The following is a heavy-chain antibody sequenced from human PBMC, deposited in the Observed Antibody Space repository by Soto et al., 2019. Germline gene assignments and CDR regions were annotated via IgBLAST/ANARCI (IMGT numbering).Heavy chain of an antibody. Sequence: PGGSLRLSCAASGFTFSAYGMHWVRQAPGKGLEWVAVISYDGSNKYYADSVKGRFTISRDNSKNTLYLQMNSLRAEDTAVYFCAKVTFSGDYYYSCGLDVWGQGTTVTVSS. CDR2: ISYDGSNK. CDR1: GFTFSAYG. V-gene: IGHV3-30*18. CDR3: AKVTFSGDYYYSCGLDV. J-gene: IGHJ6*02. D-gene: IGHD1-26*01.